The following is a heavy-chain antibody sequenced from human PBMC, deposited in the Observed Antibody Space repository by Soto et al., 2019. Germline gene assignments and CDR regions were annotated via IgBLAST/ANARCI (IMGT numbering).Heavy chain of an antibody. V-gene: IGHV3-23*01. CDR1: GFTFSSYA. J-gene: IGHJ4*02. Sequence: EVQLLESGGGLVQPGGSLRLSCAASGFTFSSYAMSWVRQAPGKGLEWVSAISGSGGSTYYADSVKGRFTISRDNPKNMLSLPMNSVRAEDTAVYYCAKGRGYCTSTSCDVGSDYWGQGTLVTVSS. D-gene: IGHD2-2*01. CDR3: AKGRGYCTSTSCDVGSDY. CDR2: ISGSGGST.